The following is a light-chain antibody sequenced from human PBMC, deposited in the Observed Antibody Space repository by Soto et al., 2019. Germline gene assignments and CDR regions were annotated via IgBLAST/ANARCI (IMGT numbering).Light chain of an antibody. CDR2: GAS. CDR3: QQYGSSPQT. Sequence: EIVLTQSPGTLSLSPGERATLSCRVSQSVSSSYLAWYQQKPGQAPRLLTYGASSRATGIPDRFSGSGSGTDFTLTISRLEPEDFAVYYCQQYGSSPQTFGQGTKVEIK. CDR1: QSVSSSY. J-gene: IGKJ1*01. V-gene: IGKV3-20*01.